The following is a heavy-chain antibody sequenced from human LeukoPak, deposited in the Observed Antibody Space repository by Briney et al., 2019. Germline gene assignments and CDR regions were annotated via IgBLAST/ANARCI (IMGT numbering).Heavy chain of an antibody. CDR2: IYHSGST. V-gene: IGHV4-34*01. CDR3: ARDKIVGATTPYYFDY. CDR1: GGSFSGYY. J-gene: IGHJ4*02. D-gene: IGHD1-26*01. Sequence: SETLSLTCAVYGGSFSGYYWSWIRQPPGKGLEWIGYIYHSGSTYYNPSLKSRVTISVDRSKNQFSLKLNSVTAADTAVYFCARDKIVGATTPYYFDYWGQGTLVTVSS.